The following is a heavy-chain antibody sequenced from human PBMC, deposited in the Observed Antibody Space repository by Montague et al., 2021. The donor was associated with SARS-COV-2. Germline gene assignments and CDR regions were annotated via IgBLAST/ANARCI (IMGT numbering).Heavy chain of an antibody. CDR2: MRLSGDS. CDR1: GDAIISGDYY. Sequence: TLSLTCTVSGDAIISGDYYWTWVRQPPGKGLEWIGYMRLSGDSYYNPSLKGRVSISIDTTKNQFSLKLNSVTATDTAVYYCARDRGLGAAENFDTWGQGALVTVSS. V-gene: IGHV4-30-4*01. J-gene: IGHJ4*02. CDR3: ARDRGLGAAENFDT. D-gene: IGHD1-26*01.